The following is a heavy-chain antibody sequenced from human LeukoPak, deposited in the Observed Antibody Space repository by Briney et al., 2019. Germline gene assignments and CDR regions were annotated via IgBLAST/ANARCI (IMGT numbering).Heavy chain of an antibody. CDR2: IYYSGST. D-gene: IGHD3-10*01. CDR1: GGSISSSNYY. CDR3: ARRITMVRGVIISGYYFDY. Sequence: PSETLSLTCTVSGGSISSSNYYWGWIRQPPGKGLEWIGSIYYSGSTYYNPSLKSRVTISVDTSKNQFSLKLSSVTAADTAVYYCARRITMVRGVIISGYYFDYWGQGTLVTVSS. J-gene: IGHJ4*02. V-gene: IGHV4-39*01.